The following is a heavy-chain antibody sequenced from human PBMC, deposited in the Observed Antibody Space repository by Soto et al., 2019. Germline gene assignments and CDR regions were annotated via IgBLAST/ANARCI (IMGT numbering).Heavy chain of an antibody. V-gene: IGHV1-69*13. Sequence: SVKVSCKASGGTFSSYAISWVRQAPGQGLEWMGGIIPIFGTANYAQKFQGRVTITADESTSTAYMELSSLRSEDTAVYYCARLPLKGPGAFDIWGQGTMVAVSS. J-gene: IGHJ3*02. CDR2: IIPIFGTA. CDR1: GGTFSSYA. CDR3: ARLPLKGPGAFDI.